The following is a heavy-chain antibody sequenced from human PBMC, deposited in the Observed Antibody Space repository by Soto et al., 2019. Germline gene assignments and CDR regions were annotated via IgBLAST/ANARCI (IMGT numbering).Heavy chain of an antibody. CDR3: ARDDGLASCGGDCYS. D-gene: IGHD2-21*02. J-gene: IGHJ4*02. CDR1: GGTFSSYT. CDR2: IIPIVGIT. Sequence: QVQLVQSGAEVKKPGSSVKVSCKASGGTFSSYTISWVRQAPGQGLERMGRIIPIVGITKYAQKFQGRVTITADKSTSTAYMELSSLRSEDTAVYYCARDDGLASCGGDCYSWGQGTLVTVSS. V-gene: IGHV1-69*02.